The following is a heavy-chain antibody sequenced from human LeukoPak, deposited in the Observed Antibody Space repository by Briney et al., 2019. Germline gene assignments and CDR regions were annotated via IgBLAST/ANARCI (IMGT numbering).Heavy chain of an antibody. CDR3: AREMDDYGDYLRLGWFDP. V-gene: IGHV4-59*01. CDR2: IYYSGST. CDR1: GGSISSYY. J-gene: IGHJ5*02. Sequence: PSETLSLTCTVSGGSISSYYWNWIRQPPGKGLEWIGYIYYSGSTNYNPSLKSRVTISVDTSKNQFSLKLSSVTAADTAVYYCAREMDDYGDYLRLGWFDPWGQGTLVTVSS. D-gene: IGHD4-17*01.